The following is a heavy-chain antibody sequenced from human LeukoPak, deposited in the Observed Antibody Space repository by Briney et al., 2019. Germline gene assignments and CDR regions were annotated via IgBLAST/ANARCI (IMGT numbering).Heavy chain of an antibody. D-gene: IGHD3-10*01. CDR2: IIPIFGTA. CDR1: GGTFSSYA. V-gene: IGHV1-69*13. CDR3: ARLEAMVRGVIADDAFDI. J-gene: IGHJ3*02. Sequence: SVKVSCKDSGGTFSSYAISWVRQAPGQGLEWMGGIIPIFGTANYAQKFQGRVTITADESTSTAYMELSSLRSEDTAVYYCARLEAMVRGVIADDAFDIWGQGTMVTVSS.